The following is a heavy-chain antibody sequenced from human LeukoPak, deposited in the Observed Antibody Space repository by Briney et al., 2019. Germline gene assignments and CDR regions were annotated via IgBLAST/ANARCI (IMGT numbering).Heavy chain of an antibody. CDR2: FDPEDGET. Sequence: ASVKVSCKVSGYTLTELSMHWVRQAPGKGLEWMGGFDPEDGETIYAQKFQGRVTITADESTSTAYMELSSLRSEDTAVYYCARLRYRLVPGYYYYYGMDVWGQGTTVTVSS. V-gene: IGHV1-24*01. J-gene: IGHJ6*02. CDR3: ARLRYRLVPGYYYYYGMDV. D-gene: IGHD3-9*01. CDR1: GYTLTELS.